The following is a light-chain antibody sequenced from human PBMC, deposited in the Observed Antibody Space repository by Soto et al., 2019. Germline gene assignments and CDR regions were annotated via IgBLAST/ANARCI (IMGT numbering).Light chain of an antibody. CDR1: QSIRSNY. J-gene: IGKJ1*01. CDR2: AAS. Sequence: EVVLTQSPGTLSFSPGERSSLSCRASQSIRSNYLAWYQQKPGQAPRLLIYAASTRATGIPDRFSGSGSGTDFTLTISRLEPDDFATYYCQQYNTYSRTFGQGTKVDIK. V-gene: IGKV3-20*01. CDR3: QQYNTYSRT.